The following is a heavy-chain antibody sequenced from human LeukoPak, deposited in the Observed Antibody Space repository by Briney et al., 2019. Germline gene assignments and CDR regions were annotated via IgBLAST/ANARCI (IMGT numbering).Heavy chain of an antibody. D-gene: IGHD6-19*01. Sequence: PGGSLRFSCAALGFTLTRHWMGWVRQAPGKGLEWGDNINQGGSVQYNVRSVKGRCTISRDNAENSLYLQMNSMRVEDTAVYYCARVDGYNNGWYDYWGQGTLVTVSS. CDR1: GFTLTRHW. J-gene: IGHJ4*02. V-gene: IGHV3-7*05. CDR3: ARVDGYNNGWYDY. CDR2: INQGGSVQ.